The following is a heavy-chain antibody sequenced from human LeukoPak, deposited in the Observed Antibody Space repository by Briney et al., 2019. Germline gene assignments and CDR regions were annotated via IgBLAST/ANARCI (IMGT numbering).Heavy chain of an antibody. CDR2: ISYDGSNK. V-gene: IGHV3-30*03. CDR3: ARGYCGGDCDDAFDI. D-gene: IGHD2-21*02. J-gene: IGHJ3*02. Sequence: GGSLRLSCAASGFTFSSYGMHWVRQAPGKGLEWVAVISYDGSNKYYADSVKGRFTISRDNSKNTLYLQMNSLRADDTAVYYCARGYCGGDCDDAFDIWGQGTMVTVSS. CDR1: GFTFSSYG.